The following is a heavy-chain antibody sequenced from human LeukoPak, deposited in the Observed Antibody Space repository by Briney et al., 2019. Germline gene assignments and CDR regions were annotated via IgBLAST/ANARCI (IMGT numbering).Heavy chain of an antibody. Sequence: ASVKVSCKASGYTFIVHYIHWVRLAPGQGLEWMGWMNPDSGGTNYAQKFQDRVTMNRDTSITTAYMELSRLTSDDTAIYYCARIMEYYDFTPRGFDIWGQGTMVAVSS. CDR2: MNPDSGGT. D-gene: IGHD3/OR15-3a*01. J-gene: IGHJ3*02. CDR3: ARIMEYYDFTPRGFDI. V-gene: IGHV1-2*02. CDR1: GYTFIVHY.